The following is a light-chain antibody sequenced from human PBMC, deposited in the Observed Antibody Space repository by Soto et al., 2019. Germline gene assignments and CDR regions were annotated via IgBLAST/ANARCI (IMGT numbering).Light chain of an antibody. J-gene: IGLJ1*01. CDR3: SSYTGSSTLFYV. CDR1: SSGVGDYNY. Sequence: QSVLTQPASVSGSPGQSITISCTGTSSGVGDYNYVSWYQQHPGKAPKLMIYDVSDRPSGVSNRFSGSKSGNTASLTISGLQAEDGADYYCSSYTGSSTLFYVFGTGTKVTVL. V-gene: IGLV2-14*01. CDR2: DVS.